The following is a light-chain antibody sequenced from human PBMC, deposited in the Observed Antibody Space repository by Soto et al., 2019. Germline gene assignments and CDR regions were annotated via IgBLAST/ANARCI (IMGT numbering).Light chain of an antibody. CDR1: QSVLYTAINKNY. Sequence: DIVMTQSPDSLTVSLGERATINCKSSQSVLYTAINKNYLGWYQQKPGQPPKLLIYWASTRASGVPDRFTGSASGKDFTLTISSLQPEDAAVYYCQQYFTTPITFGQGTRLEI. V-gene: IGKV4-1*01. J-gene: IGKJ5*01. CDR2: WAS. CDR3: QQYFTTPIT.